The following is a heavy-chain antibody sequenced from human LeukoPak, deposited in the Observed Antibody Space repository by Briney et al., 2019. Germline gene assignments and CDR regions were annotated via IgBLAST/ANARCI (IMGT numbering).Heavy chain of an antibody. CDR1: GFTFSSYA. J-gene: IGHJ4*02. CDR3: ASAAARPDY. D-gene: IGHD6-6*01. V-gene: IGHV3-30-3*01. Sequence: PGGSLRLSCAASGFTFSSYAMPWVRQAPGKGLEWVAVISYDGSNKYYADSVKGRFTISRDNAKNSLYLQMNSLRAEDTAVYYCASAAARPDYWGQGTLVTVSS. CDR2: ISYDGSNK.